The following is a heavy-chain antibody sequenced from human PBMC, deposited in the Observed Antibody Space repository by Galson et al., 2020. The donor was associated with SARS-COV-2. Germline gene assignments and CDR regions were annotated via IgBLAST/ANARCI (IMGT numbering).Heavy chain of an antibody. CDR1: GFTFSSYG. Sequence: GGSLRLSCAASGFTFSSYGMHWVRQAPGKGLEWVAVISYDGSNKYYADSVKGRFTISRDNSKNTLYLQMNSLRAEDTAVYYCAKDQQYYDILTGYYNVLDYYYYYGMDVWGQGTTVTVSS. CDR3: AKDQQYYDILTGYYNVLDYYYYYGMDV. V-gene: IGHV3-30*18. J-gene: IGHJ6*02. D-gene: IGHD3-9*01. CDR2: ISYDGSNK.